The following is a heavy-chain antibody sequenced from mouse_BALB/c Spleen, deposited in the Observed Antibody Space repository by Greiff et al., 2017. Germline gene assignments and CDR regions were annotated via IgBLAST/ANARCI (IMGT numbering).Heavy chain of an antibody. CDR2: INPRNGGT. CDR1: GYTFTSYY. CDR3: TVTALYWEYYYAMDY. D-gene: IGHD4-1*01. J-gene: IGHJ4*01. V-gene: IGHV1S81*02. Sequence: QVQLQQSGAELVKPGASVKLSCKASGYTFTSYYMYWVKQRPGQGLEWIGEINPRNGGTNFNEKFKSKATLTVDKSSSTAFMQLSSLTSEDSSVYYCTVTALYWEYYYAMDYWGQGTTVTVSS.